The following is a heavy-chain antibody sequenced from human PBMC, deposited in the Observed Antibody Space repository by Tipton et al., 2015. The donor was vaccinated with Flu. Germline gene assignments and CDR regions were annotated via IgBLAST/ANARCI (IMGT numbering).Heavy chain of an antibody. CDR3: ARGAYYGTKY. Sequence: TLSLTCTVSGYSISSGYYWGWIRQPPGKGLEWIGYIYYSGSTNYNPSLKSRVTISVDTSKNQFSLKLSSVTAADTAVYYCARGAYYGTKYWGQGTLVTVSS. V-gene: IGHV4-61*01. CDR1: GYSISSGYY. D-gene: IGHD3-22*01. CDR2: IYYSGST. J-gene: IGHJ4*02.